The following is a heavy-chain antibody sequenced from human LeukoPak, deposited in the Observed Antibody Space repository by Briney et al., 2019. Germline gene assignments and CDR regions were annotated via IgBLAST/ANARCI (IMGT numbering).Heavy chain of an antibody. CDR2: ISSSSSYI. D-gene: IGHD5-12*01. Sequence: GGSLRLSCAASGFTFSSYSMNWVRQAPGKGLEWVSSISSSSSYIYYADSVKGRFTISRDNAKNSLYLQMNSLRAEDTAVYYCTRHFPHRDGYIVGWGQGTLVTVSS. CDR3: TRHFPHRDGYIVG. J-gene: IGHJ4*02. CDR1: GFTFSSYS. V-gene: IGHV3-21*01.